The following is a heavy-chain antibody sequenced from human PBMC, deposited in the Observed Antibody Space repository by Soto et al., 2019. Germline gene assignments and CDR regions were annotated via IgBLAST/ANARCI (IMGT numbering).Heavy chain of an antibody. CDR1: GFTFSSYA. J-gene: IGHJ6*02. V-gene: IGHV3-23*01. Sequence: GGSLRLSCAASGFTFSSYAMSWVRQAPGKGLEWVSAISGSGGSTYYADSVKGRFTISRDNSKNTLYLQMNSLRAEDTAVYYCAKVAKQVRGVIISRGPYYYYGMDVWGQGTTVTVSS. CDR2: ISGSGGST. CDR3: AKVAKQVRGVIISRGPYYYYGMDV. D-gene: IGHD3-10*01.